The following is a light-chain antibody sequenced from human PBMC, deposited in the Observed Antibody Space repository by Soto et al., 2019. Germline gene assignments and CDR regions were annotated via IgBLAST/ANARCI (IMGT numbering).Light chain of an antibody. V-gene: IGKV3D-15*01. CDR3: QQYNTWPT. CDR1: QSVSNK. J-gene: IGKJ1*01. Sequence: EIVMTQSPATLSVSPGERATLSCRASQSVSNKLAWYQQKPGQAPRLLIYGAYTRATGIPARFSGSGSGTEFTLTISSLQSEDFAVYYCQQYNTWPTFGQGTKVEIK. CDR2: GAY.